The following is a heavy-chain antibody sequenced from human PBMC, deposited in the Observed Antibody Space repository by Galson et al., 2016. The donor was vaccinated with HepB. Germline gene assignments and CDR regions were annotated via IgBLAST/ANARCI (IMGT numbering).Heavy chain of an antibody. Sequence: SVKVSCKASGYSFTNHSISWVRQAPGQGLEWMGYITTYSGDTYYAPNLQGRVTMTTDTSTRTAYMELRSLRSDDTAVYYCARDRDNYGSGRDYWGQGTLVTVSS. V-gene: IGHV1-18*01. CDR2: ITTYSGDT. CDR1: GYSFTNHS. D-gene: IGHD3-10*01. J-gene: IGHJ4*02. CDR3: ARDRDNYGSGRDY.